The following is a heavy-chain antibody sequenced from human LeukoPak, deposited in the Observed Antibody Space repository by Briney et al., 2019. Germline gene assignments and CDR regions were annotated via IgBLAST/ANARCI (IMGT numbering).Heavy chain of an antibody. CDR1: GGTFSSYA. J-gene: IGHJ4*02. CDR2: IIPIFGTA. V-gene: IGHV1-69*05. Sequence: SVTVSFKASGGTFSSYAISWVRQAPGQGLEWMGGIIPIFGTANYAQKFQGRVTITTDEYTSTAYMELSSLRSEDTAVYYCAREYGAAGAARLDYWGQGTLVTVSS. D-gene: IGHD6-6*01. CDR3: AREYGAAGAARLDY.